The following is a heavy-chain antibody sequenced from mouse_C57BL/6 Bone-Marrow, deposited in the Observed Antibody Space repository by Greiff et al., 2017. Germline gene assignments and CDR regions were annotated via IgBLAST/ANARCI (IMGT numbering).Heavy chain of an antibody. CDR3: ASDYYSNFFAY. V-gene: IGHV1-7*01. J-gene: IGHJ3*01. Sequence: QVQLQQSGAELAKPGASVKLSCKASGYTFTSYWMHWVKQRPGQGLEWIGYINPSSGYTKYNQKFKDKATLTAAKSSITAYMLLSRLTYEDSAVYYCASDYYSNFFAYWGQGTLVTVSA. CDR2: INPSSGYT. D-gene: IGHD2-5*01. CDR1: GYTFTSYW.